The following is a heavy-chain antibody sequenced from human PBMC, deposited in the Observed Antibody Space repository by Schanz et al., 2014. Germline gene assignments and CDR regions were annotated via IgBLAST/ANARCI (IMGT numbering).Heavy chain of an antibody. CDR2: ISGTGTKT. D-gene: IGHD2-15*01. Sequence: DVQLVESGGGLAQPGGSLRLSCVASGFMFTKYAMNWVRQAPGKGLEWVSGISGTGTKTYYADSVKSRFTISRDNSKNTVFVQMSSLRADATALYYCAKDIGGAVAAPVYDSWGQGTLVTVSS. CDR3: AKDIGGAVAAPVYDS. J-gene: IGHJ4*02. V-gene: IGHV3-23*04. CDR1: GFMFTKYA.